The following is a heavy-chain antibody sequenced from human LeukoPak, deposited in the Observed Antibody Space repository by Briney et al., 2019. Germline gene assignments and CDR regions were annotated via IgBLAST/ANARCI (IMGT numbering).Heavy chain of an antibody. Sequence: PSETLSLTCAVYGGSFSGYYWSWIRQPPGKGLEWIGEINHSGSTNYNPSLKSRVTISVDTSKNQFSLKLSSVTAADTAVYYCARWGDYQRQFDYWGQGTLVTVSS. V-gene: IGHV4-34*01. CDR1: GGSFSGYY. CDR2: INHSGST. D-gene: IGHD4-17*01. CDR3: ARWGDYQRQFDY. J-gene: IGHJ4*02.